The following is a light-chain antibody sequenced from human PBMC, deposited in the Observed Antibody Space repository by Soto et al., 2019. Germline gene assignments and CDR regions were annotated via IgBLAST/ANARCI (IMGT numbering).Light chain of an antibody. CDR3: CSYVGSDTSYV. CDR1: SNDVGGYNY. Sequence: QSVLTQPRSVSGSPGQSVTISCTGTSNDVGGYNYVSWYQQHPGKAPKLLIGDVTKRPSGVPDRFSGSKSGNTASLTISGLQAEDEADYYCCSYVGSDTSYVFGAGTKLTVL. J-gene: IGLJ1*01. CDR2: DVT. V-gene: IGLV2-11*01.